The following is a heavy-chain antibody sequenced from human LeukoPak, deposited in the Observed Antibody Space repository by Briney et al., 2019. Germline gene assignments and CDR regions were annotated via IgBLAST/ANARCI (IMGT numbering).Heavy chain of an antibody. CDR3: AGGGWGSDWGGGFDP. J-gene: IGHJ5*02. CDR1: GFSFSGYA. D-gene: IGHD7-27*01. Sequence: GGSLRLSCVGSGFSFSGYAINWVRQAPGKGLEWVAFISHDTSNQQYAESVRGRFTISRDNSKNTVDLQMDSLRVEDTAVFYCAGGGWGSDWGGGFDPWGQGTLVTVSS. CDR2: ISHDTSNQ. V-gene: IGHV3-30*04.